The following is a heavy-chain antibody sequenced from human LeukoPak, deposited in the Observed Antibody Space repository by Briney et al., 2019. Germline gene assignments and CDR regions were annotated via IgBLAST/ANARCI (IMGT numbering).Heavy chain of an antibody. CDR1: GVSISSGDYY. CDR2: IYYSGST. J-gene: IGHJ6*03. D-gene: IGHD1-1*01. CDR3: ARGPAQLQAYYYMDV. V-gene: IGHV4-30-4*08. Sequence: SQTLSLTCTVSGVSISSGDYYWSWLRQPPGKGLEWIGYIYYSGSTYYNPSLKRRVTISADTSKNQFSLKLSSVTAADTAVYYCARGPAQLQAYYYMDVWGKGTTVTVSS.